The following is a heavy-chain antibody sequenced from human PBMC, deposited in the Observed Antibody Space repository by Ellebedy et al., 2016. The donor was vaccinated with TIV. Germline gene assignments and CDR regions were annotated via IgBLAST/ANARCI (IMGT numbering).Heavy chain of an antibody. V-gene: IGHV3-30*04. D-gene: IGHD5-12*01. CDR2: VSYDGNDK. CDR3: AKEWRGFSGYDLDH. J-gene: IGHJ4*02. Sequence: GESLKISXAASEFTFPNHAMHWVRQAPGKGLEWVAVVSYDGNDKYFANSVKGRFTISRDNAKNTLYLQMTSLRPEDTGVYYCAKEWRGFSGYDLDHWGQGTLVTVSS. CDR1: EFTFPNHA.